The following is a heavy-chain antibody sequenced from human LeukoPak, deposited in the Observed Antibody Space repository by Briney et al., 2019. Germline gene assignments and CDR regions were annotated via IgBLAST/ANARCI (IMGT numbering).Heavy chain of an antibody. CDR3: ARCVTGWPNWFAP. V-gene: IGHV3-23*01. J-gene: IGHJ5*02. D-gene: IGHD6-19*01. Sequence: AGGSLRLSCVGSGFRFSRYAMSWVRQAPGKGLEWVATIHYIRDGPYYADSVEGRFTISRDDSKNTVYLQMNSLRVEDTAIYYCARCVTGWPNWFAPWGQGTLVTVS. CDR2: IHYIRDGP. CDR1: GFRFSRYA.